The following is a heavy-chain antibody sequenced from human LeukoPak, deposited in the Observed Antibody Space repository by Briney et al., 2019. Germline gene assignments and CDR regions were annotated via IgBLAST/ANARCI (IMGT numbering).Heavy chain of an antibody. CDR2: INHSGST. J-gene: IGHJ4*02. CDR3: ARSMITFGGVRY. D-gene: IGHD3-16*01. V-gene: IGHV4-34*01. CDR1: GGSFSGYY. Sequence: SETLSLTCAVYGGSFSGYYWSWLRQPPGKGLEWIGEINHSGSTNYNPSLKSRVPISVDTSKNQFSLKLSSVTAADTAVYYCARSMITFGGVRYWGQGTLVTVSS.